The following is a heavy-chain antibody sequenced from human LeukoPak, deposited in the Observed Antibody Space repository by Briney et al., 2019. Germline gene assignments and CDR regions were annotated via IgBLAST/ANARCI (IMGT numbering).Heavy chain of an antibody. V-gene: IGHV3-20*04. CDR1: GFTFDDYG. J-gene: IGHJ6*02. D-gene: IGHD3-16*01. Sequence: GGSLRLSCSASGFTFDDYGMSWVRQAPGKGLEWLSIVSSGGDITTYADSVKGRFTISRDNTRNLLFLQMNSLRAEDTAVYYCARDMDKLGDYYGMDVWGQGTTVVVSS. CDR2: VSSGGDIT. CDR3: ARDMDKLGDYYGMDV.